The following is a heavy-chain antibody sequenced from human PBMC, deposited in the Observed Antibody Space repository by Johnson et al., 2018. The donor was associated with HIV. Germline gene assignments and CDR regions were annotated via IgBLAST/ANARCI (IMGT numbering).Heavy chain of an antibody. CDR1: GFTVRTNY. CDR2: IYSDGGT. V-gene: IGHV3-66*01. D-gene: IGHD2-21*01. CDR3: AKDCVGVWWSRAFDI. J-gene: IGHJ3*02. Sequence: VQLVESGGGLVQPGGSLRLSCAASGFTVRTNYMNWVRQAPGKGLEWVSVIYSDGGTYYADSVQGRFTLSRDNSQNTLYLQMNSLRAEDTAVYYCAKDCVGVWWSRAFDIWGQGTMVTVSS.